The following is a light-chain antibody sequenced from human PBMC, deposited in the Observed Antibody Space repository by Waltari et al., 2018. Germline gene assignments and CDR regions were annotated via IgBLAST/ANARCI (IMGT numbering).Light chain of an antibody. V-gene: IGLV1-51*01. Sequence: QSVLTQPPPVSAAPGQKVTISCSGSSSNIGGNSVSWYRHLPGTAPKLLIYDNNKRPSGIPDRFSVSKSGTSATLGITGLQTGDEADYYCGTWDSSLSVYVFGTGTKVTAL. CDR1: SSNIGGNS. CDR3: GTWDSSLSVYV. J-gene: IGLJ1*01. CDR2: DNN.